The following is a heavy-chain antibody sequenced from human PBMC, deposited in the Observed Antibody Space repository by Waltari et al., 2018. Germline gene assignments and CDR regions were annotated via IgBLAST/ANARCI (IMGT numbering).Heavy chain of an antibody. CDR3: TQIALWFGDPVDY. CDR2: IKSDTYGGTT. D-gene: IGHD3-10*01. CDR1: GFTFNNAW. V-gene: IGHV3-15*07. Sequence: GESGGGLVEPGGSLRLSCGASGFTFNNAWMHWVRQAPGKGLEWLGRIKSDTYGGTTDYAAPVKGRFTISRDDSKNTLYLQMNSLKTEDTAVYYCTQIALWFGDPVDYWGQGTLVTVSA. J-gene: IGHJ4*02.